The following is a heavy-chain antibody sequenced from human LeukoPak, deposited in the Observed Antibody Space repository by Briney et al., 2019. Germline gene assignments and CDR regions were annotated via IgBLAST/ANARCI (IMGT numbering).Heavy chain of an antibody. CDR3: IHIGSIPDRFDS. J-gene: IGHJ4*02. D-gene: IGHD2-21*01. CDR1: GLTFSYGW. CDR2: IKSKGSGGTT. V-gene: IGHV3-15*01. Sequence: KSGGSLRLSCAASGLTFSYGWMRWVRPAAGKGVEWVGRIKSKGSGGTTDYAAPVKGRFTISRDDSKNTVYLQMNSLKTEDTAIYYCIHIGSIPDRFDSWGQGTQVTVSS.